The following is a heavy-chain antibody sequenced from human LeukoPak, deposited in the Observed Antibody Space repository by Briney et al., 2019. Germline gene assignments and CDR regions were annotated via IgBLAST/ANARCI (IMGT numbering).Heavy chain of an antibody. Sequence: KTGGSLRLSCAASGFTFSSYSMNWVRQAPGKGLEWVSSISSSSSYIYCADSVKGRFTISRDNAKNSLYLQMNSLRAEDTAVYYCARGGYSYGYSDYWGQGTLVTVSS. CDR1: GFTFSSYS. J-gene: IGHJ4*02. V-gene: IGHV3-21*01. CDR2: ISSSSSYI. D-gene: IGHD5-18*01. CDR3: ARGGYSYGYSDY.